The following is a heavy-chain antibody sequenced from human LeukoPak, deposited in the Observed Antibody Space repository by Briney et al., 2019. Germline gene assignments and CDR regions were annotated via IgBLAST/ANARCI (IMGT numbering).Heavy chain of an antibody. Sequence: PSETLSLTCAVYTGSFSDFYWTWIRQPPGKGLEWIGEITHRGVTTYNPSLKSRVTISVDTSKNQFSLKLSSVTAADTAVYYCARARNTMVRGVIKHYYYYYYMDVWGKGTTVTVSS. V-gene: IGHV4-34*01. J-gene: IGHJ6*03. CDR2: ITHRGVT. D-gene: IGHD3-10*01. CDR3: ARARNTMVRGVIKHYYYYYYMDV. CDR1: TGSFSDFY.